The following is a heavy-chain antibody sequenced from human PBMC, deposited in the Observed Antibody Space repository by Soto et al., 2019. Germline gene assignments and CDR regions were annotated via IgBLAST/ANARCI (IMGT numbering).Heavy chain of an antibody. V-gene: IGHV4-4*02. CDR2: IYHSGST. J-gene: IGHJ4*02. Sequence: SETLSLTCAVSGGSISSSNWWSWVRQPPGKGLEWIGEIYHSGSTNYNPSLKSRVTISVDKSKNQFSLKLSSVTAADTAVYYCARKPSYYNWKAFDYWGQGTLVTVSS. CDR3: ARKPSYYNWKAFDY. CDR1: GGSISSSNW. D-gene: IGHD1-20*01.